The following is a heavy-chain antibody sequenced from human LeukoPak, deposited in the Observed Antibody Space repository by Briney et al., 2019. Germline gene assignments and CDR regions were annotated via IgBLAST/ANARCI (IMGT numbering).Heavy chain of an antibody. CDR1: GYRFTNYW. Sequence: GESLKISCKGSGYRFTNYWIGWVRHMPGKGLEWMGIIYPGDSETKYSPSFQGQVTISADKSISTAYLQWSSLQASDTAMYYCARFAYGSDYFPGHYWGQGTLVTVSS. CDR3: ARFAYGSDYFPGHY. V-gene: IGHV5-51*01. CDR2: IYPGDSET. D-gene: IGHD2-15*01. J-gene: IGHJ4*02.